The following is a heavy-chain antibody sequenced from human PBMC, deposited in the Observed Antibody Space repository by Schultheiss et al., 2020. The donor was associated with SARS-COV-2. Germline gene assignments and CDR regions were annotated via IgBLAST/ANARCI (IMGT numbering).Heavy chain of an antibody. CDR2: IKCDGSEK. CDR3: ARVDWEDEGCAY. D-gene: IGHD3-9*01. V-gene: IGHV3-52*02. CDR1: GFTFSSSW. Sequence: GGSLRLSCAASGFTFSSSWMHWVCQAPEKGQEWVADIKCDGSEKYYVDSVKGRLTISRDNAKNSLYLQMNSLRVEDTAVYYCARVDWEDEGCAYWGQGTLVTVSS. J-gene: IGHJ4*02.